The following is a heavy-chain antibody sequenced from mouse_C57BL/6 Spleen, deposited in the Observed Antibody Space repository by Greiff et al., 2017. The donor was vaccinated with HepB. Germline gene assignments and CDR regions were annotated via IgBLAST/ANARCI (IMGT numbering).Heavy chain of an antibody. V-gene: IGHV1-22*01. D-gene: IGHD2-12*01. CDR1: GYTFTDYN. CDR2: INPNNGGT. Sequence: VQLQQSGPELVKPGASVKMSCKASGYTFTDYNMHWVKQSHGKSLEWIGYINPNNGGTSYNQKFKGKATLTVNKSSSTAYMELRSLTSEDSAVYYCARYAYYSALYAMDYWGQGTSVTVSS. J-gene: IGHJ4*01. CDR3: ARYAYYSALYAMDY.